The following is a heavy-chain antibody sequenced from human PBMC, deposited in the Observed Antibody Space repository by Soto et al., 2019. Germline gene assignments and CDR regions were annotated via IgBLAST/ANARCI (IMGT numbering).Heavy chain of an antibody. CDR1: GGSFSGYY. V-gene: IGHV4-34*01. Sequence: SETLSLTCAVYGGSFSGYYWSWIRQPPGKGLEWIGEINHSGSTNYNPSLKSRVTISVDTSKNQFSLKLSSVTAADTAVYYCARGKKFDYWGQGTLVTVSS. CDR3: ARGKKFDY. J-gene: IGHJ4*02. CDR2: INHSGST.